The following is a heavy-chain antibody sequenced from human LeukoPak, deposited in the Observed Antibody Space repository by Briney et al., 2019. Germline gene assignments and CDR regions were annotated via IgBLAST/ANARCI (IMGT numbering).Heavy chain of an antibody. V-gene: IGHV3-23*01. D-gene: IGHD6-13*01. CDR3: AKDAAGPEY. CDR2: ISASGGDT. CDR1: GFPFSTYW. Sequence: GGSLRLSCAASGFPFSTYWMSWVRQAPGKGLEWVSGISASGGDTWYSDSVKGRFTISRDNSKNTLFLQMNSLRVEDTAIYYCAKDAAGPEYWGQGTRVTVSS. J-gene: IGHJ4*02.